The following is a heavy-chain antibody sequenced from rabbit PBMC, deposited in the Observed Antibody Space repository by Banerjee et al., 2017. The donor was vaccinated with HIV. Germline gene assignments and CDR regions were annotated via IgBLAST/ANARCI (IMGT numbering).Heavy chain of an antibody. CDR1: GFDFSSVA. V-gene: IGHV1S47*01. CDR3: ARVNSGLNL. Sequence: EESGGDLVKPGASLTLTCTASGFDFSSVAVCWVRQAPGKGPEWIAYIDPVFGSTYYASWVNGRFTISSHNAQNTLYLQLNSLTAADTATYFCARVNSGLNLWGPGTLVTVS. D-gene: IGHD4-1*01. CDR2: IDPVFGST. J-gene: IGHJ4*01.